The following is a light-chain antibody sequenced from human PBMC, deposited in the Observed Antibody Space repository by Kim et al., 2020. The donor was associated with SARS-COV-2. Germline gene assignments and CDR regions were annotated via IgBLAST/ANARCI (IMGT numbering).Light chain of an antibody. Sequence: VAVGQKVRITCQGDSLRSYYATWYQQKPGQAPILVIYGKNNRPSGIPDRFSGSSSGNTASLTITGTQAGDEADYYCNSRDSNDNVVFGGGTKLTVL. CDR1: SLRSYY. CDR3: NSRDSNDNVV. J-gene: IGLJ2*01. CDR2: GKN. V-gene: IGLV3-19*01.